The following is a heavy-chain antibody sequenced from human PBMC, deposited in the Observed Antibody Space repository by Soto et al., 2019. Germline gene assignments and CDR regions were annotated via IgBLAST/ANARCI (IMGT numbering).Heavy chain of an antibody. CDR1: GDSVSSNSAA. Sequence: QVQLQQSGPRLVKPSQTLSLTCAISGDSVSSNSAAWNWIRQSPSRGLEWLGRTYYRSQWYYDYVDRVKSRIIIYAYKSKHQFCLQLNSVTPEATAMYYCAGGGGRFDYWGRGILVTVSS. D-gene: IGHD2-15*01. CDR2: TYYRSQWYY. CDR3: AGGGGRFDY. V-gene: IGHV6-1*01. J-gene: IGHJ4*02.